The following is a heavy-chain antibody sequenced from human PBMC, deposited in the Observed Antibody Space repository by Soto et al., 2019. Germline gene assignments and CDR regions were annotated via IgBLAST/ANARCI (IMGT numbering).Heavy chain of an antibody. V-gene: IGHV1-69*13. J-gene: IGHJ4*02. D-gene: IGHD1-26*01. CDR1: GGTFSSYA. Sequence: SVKVSCKASGGTFSSYAISWVRQAPGQGLEWMGGIIPIFGTANYAQKFQGRVTITADESTSTAYMELSSLRSEDTAVYYCAREAESVGATPGGGYWGQGTLVTVSS. CDR3: AREAESVGATPGGGY. CDR2: IIPIFGTA.